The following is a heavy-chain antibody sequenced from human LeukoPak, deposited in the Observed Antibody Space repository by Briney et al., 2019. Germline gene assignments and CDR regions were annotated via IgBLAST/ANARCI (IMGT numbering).Heavy chain of an antibody. D-gene: IGHD5-18*01. Sequence: VASVKVSCKASGYTFTSYGISWVRQAPGQGLEWMGRIIPILGIANYAQKFQGRVTITADKSTSTAYMELSSLRSEDTAVYYCARDFRVDTAIYDYWGQGTLVTVSS. CDR2: IIPILGIA. V-gene: IGHV1-69*04. CDR1: GYTFTSYG. CDR3: ARDFRVDTAIYDY. J-gene: IGHJ4*02.